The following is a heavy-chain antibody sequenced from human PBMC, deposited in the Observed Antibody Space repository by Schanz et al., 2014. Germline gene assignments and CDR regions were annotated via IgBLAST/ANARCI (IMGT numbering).Heavy chain of an antibody. CDR2: ISWNSYSL. CDR3: ARAPGANASPYYFDY. V-gene: IGHV3-9*01. J-gene: IGHJ4*02. CDR1: GFIFEDYA. D-gene: IGHD2-8*01. Sequence: EVQLVESGGGLAQPGGSLRLSCAASGFIFEDYAMYWVRQAPGKGLEWVSGISWNSYSLLYADSVQGRFTISRDNAKNSLYLQMNSLRHDDTAFYYCARAPGANASPYYFDYWGQGSLVTVSS.